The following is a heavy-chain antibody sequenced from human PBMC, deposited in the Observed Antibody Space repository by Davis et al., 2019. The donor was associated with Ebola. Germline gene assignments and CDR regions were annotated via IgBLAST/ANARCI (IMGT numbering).Heavy chain of an antibody. CDR1: GFTFSNNW. CDR2: INRDGTTT. V-gene: IGHV3-74*01. D-gene: IGHD1-26*01. Sequence: GESLKISCTVSGFTFSNNWMSWVRQVPGKGLVWVSSINRDGTTTTYADSVKGRFTISRDNAKNSLYLQMNSLRAEDTAVYYCARVPVGYYYYGMDVWGQGTTVTVSS. CDR3: ARVPVGYYYYGMDV. J-gene: IGHJ6*02.